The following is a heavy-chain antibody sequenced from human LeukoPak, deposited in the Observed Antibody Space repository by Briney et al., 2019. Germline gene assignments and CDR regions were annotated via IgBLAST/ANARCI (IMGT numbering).Heavy chain of an antibody. CDR2: MSSSSGLI. CDR1: GFTFSRYS. Sequence: GGSLRLSCAASGFTFSRYSMNWVRQAPGKGLEWVSSMSSSSGLIYYGDSVKGRFTVSRDNAKNSVYLQMNSLRVEDMALYYCTKTTYYDFWSGYFDYWGQGTLVTVSS. D-gene: IGHD3-3*01. V-gene: IGHV3-21*04. CDR3: TKTTYYDFWSGYFDY. J-gene: IGHJ4*02.